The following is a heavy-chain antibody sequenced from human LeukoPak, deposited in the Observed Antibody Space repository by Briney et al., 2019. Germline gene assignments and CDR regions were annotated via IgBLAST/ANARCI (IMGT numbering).Heavy chain of an antibody. CDR1: GFTLSSYW. CDR2: INSDGSRT. J-gene: IGHJ6*02. V-gene: IGHV3-74*01. CDR3: ARKMGKGGVATITWVPMDV. D-gene: IGHD5-12*01. Sequence: PGGSLRLSCAASGFTLSSYWMHWVRQAPGKGLLWVSRINSDGSRTSYADSVKGRFTMSRDNAKNSLYLQMNSLRAEDTAVYYCARKMGKGGVATITWVPMDVWGQGTTVTVSS.